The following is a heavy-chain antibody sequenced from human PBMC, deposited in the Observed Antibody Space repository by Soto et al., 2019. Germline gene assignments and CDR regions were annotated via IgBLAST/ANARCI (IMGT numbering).Heavy chain of an antibody. CDR3: ARVFRSGWAANYYYYGMDV. D-gene: IGHD6-25*01. CDR1: GGTFSSYA. CDR2: IIPIFGTA. Sequence: QVQLVQSGAEVKKPGSSVKVSCKASGGTFSSYAISWVRQAPGQGLEWMGGIIPIFGTANYAQKFQGRGPITGAESTSPDYMELSSLRSEDTAVYYCARVFRSGWAANYYYYGMDVWGQGTTVTVSS. V-gene: IGHV1-69*01. J-gene: IGHJ6*02.